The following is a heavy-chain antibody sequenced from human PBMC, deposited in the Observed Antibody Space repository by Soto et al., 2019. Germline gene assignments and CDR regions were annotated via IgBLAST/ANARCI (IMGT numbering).Heavy chain of an antibody. D-gene: IGHD1-7*01. V-gene: IGHV1-69*06. Sequence: QVQLVQSGAEVKKPGSSVKVSCKASGGTFSSYAISWVRQAPGQGLEWMGGIIPIFGTANYAQKFQGRVTIPADKSTSTAYMELSSLRSEDTAVYYCAGGITGTKVRGRGYYYYYGMDVWGQGTTVTVSS. CDR1: GGTFSSYA. CDR3: AGGITGTKVRGRGYYYYYGMDV. J-gene: IGHJ6*02. CDR2: IIPIFGTA.